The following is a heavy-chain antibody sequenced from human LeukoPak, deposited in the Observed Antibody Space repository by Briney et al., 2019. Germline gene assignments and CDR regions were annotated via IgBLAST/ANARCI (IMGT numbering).Heavy chain of an antibody. CDR3: ARFNYYDSSGGIDY. CDR1: GGSFSGYY. J-gene: IGHJ4*02. V-gene: IGHV4-34*01. D-gene: IGHD3-22*01. CDR2: INHSGST. Sequence: SETLSLTCAVYGGSFSGYYWSWIRQPPGKGLEWIGEINHSGSTNYNPSLKSRVTISVDTSKNQFSLKLSSVTAADTAVYYCARFNYYDSSGGIDYWGQGTLVTVSS.